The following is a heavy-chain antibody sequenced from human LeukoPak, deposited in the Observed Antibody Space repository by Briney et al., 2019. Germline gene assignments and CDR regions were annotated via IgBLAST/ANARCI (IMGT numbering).Heavy chain of an antibody. V-gene: IGHV1-46*01. CDR3: ARLPGDVYDDY. CDR1: GYTFTIYY. J-gene: IGHJ4*02. Sequence: ASVKVSFKAAGYTFTIYYMHWVRQAPGQGLEWMGIINPTGGSTSSAQKFQDRVTMTRDTSTSTVYMELSSLRSEDTAVDYCARLPGDVYDDYWVQGT. D-gene: IGHD5/OR15-5a*01. CDR2: INPTGGST.